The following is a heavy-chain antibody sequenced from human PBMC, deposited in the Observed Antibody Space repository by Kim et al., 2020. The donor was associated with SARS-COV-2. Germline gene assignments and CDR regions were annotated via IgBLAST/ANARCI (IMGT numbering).Heavy chain of an antibody. CDR3: ARDLTPSTYAFDI. V-gene: IGHV4-31*03. CDR1: GGSISSGAYY. J-gene: IGHJ3*02. Sequence: SETLSLTCTVSGGSISSGAYYWNWIRQNPGKGLEWIGNIYRSGSTYYNPSLQSRVTISVDTSKNQFSLTLSAVTAADTAVYYCARDLTPSTYAFDIWGHGTMVTVSS. CDR2: IYRSGST.